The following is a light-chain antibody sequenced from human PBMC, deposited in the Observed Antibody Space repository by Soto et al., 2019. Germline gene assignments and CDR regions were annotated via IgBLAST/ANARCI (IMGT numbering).Light chain of an antibody. CDR2: SNN. V-gene: IGLV1-44*01. J-gene: IGLJ7*01. CDR3: AAWDDSLNGRAV. CDR1: SSNIGSNT. Sequence: VLTQPPSASGTPGQRVTISCSGSSSNIGSNTVNWYQQLPGTAPKLLIYSNNQRPSGVPDRFSGSKSGTSASLAISGLQSEDEADYYCAAWDDSLNGRAVFGGGTQLTVL.